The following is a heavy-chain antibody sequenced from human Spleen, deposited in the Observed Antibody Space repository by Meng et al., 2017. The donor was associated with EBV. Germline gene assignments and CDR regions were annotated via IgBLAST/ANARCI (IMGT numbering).Heavy chain of an antibody. D-gene: IGHD3-10*02. CDR2: IYHDGSA. Sequence: HLQLQESGSGLVKPSETLSPTCDVSGGSITNGGYSWSWIRQPPGKGLEWIGYIYHDGSAYYNPSLRSRVTISEDRSKNQFSLKLSSVTAADTAVYYCARGGQYYYVNWFDPWGQGTLVTVSS. CDR3: ARGGQYYYVNWFDP. CDR1: GGSITNGGYS. J-gene: IGHJ5*02. V-gene: IGHV4-30-2*01.